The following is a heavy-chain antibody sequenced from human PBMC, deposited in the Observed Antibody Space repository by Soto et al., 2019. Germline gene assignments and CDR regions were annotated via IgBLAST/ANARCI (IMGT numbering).Heavy chain of an antibody. D-gene: IGHD3-10*01. Sequence: QMQLVQSGAEVKKPGSSEKISCKASGGTFGNLGISWLRQAPGQGLEWMGGTIPIFDTPHYAEKFRDRVTITADATTTAYLELTSLTSADTATYYCARDREDGSGTKYNWFDSWGQGTLVTVSS. CDR3: ARDREDGSGTKYNWFDS. CDR2: TIPIFDTP. CDR1: GGTFGNLG. J-gene: IGHJ5*01. V-gene: IGHV1-69*01.